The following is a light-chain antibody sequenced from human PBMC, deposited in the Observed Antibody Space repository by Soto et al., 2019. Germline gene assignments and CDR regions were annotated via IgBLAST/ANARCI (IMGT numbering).Light chain of an antibody. CDR3: QQANSFPLT. V-gene: IGKV1-12*01. Sequence: DIQMTQSPSSVSASVGDRVTFTCRASQDINTWLAWYQKKPGKAPHLLIYAASTLHSGVPSRFSGSGSRTHFTLTINSLQPEDFGTYYCQQANSFPLTFGGGTKV. CDR2: AAS. CDR1: QDINTW. J-gene: IGKJ4*01.